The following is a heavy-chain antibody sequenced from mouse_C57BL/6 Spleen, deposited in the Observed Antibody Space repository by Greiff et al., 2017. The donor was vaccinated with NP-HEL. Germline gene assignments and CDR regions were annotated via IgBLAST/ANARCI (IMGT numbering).Heavy chain of an antibody. J-gene: IGHJ3*01. Sequence: EVQVVESGPGLVKPSQSLSLTCSVTGYSITSGYYWNWIRQFPGNKLEWMGYISYDGSNNYNPSLKNRIPITRDTSKNQFFLKLNSVTTEDTATYYCARDAGPWFAYWGQGTLVTVSA. CDR1: GYSITSGYY. CDR3: ARDAGPWFAY. V-gene: IGHV3-6*01. CDR2: ISYDGSN.